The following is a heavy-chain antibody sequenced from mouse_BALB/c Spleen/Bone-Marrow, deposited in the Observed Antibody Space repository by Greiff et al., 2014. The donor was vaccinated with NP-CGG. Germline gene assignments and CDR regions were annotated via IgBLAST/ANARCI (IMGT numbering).Heavy chain of an antibody. D-gene: IGHD1-1*01. Sequence: VQLKESGGGLVQPGGSLRLSCTTSGFTFTDYYMSWVRQPPGKALEWLGFIRNKANGYTTDYSASVKGRFTISRDNAQSILYLQVNTLRAEDSAAYYCARDEVLQSIYEYFGVWGAGTTVTVSS. J-gene: IGHJ1*01. CDR3: ARDEVLQSIYEYFGV. CDR1: GFTFTDYY. V-gene: IGHV7-3*02. CDR2: IRNKANGYTT.